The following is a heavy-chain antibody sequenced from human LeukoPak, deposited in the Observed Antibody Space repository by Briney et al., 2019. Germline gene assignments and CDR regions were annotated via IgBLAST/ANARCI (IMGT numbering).Heavy chain of an antibody. D-gene: IGHD4-17*01. CDR3: ARVYGANPPDA. J-gene: IGHJ5*02. CDR2: IYYSGKT. V-gene: IGHV4-31*03. Sequence: SQTLSLTCTVSGGSISSGGYYWSWIRQHPGKGLEWIGCIYYSGKTYDSPSLKSRVTVSVDTSKNQFSLKLSSVTAADTAVYYCARVYGANPPDAWGQGTLVTVSS. CDR1: GGSISSGGYY.